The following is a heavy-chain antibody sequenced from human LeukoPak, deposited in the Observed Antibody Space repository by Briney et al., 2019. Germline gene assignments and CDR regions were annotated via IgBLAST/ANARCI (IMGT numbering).Heavy chain of an antibody. V-gene: IGHV5-51*01. J-gene: IGHJ4*02. CDR2: IYPGDSDT. Sequence: GESLKISCKGSGYSFTSYWIGWVRQMPGKGLGWMGIIYPGDSDTRYSPSFQGQVTISADKSISTAYLQWSSLKASDTAMYYCARHGGRGDSGYEFDYWGQGTLVTVSS. CDR3: ARHGGRGDSGYEFDY. CDR1: GYSFTSYW. D-gene: IGHD5-12*01.